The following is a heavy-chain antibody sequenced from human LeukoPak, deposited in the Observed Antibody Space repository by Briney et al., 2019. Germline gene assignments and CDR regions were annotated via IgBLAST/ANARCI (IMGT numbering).Heavy chain of an antibody. CDR3: ARYQGSVTVVTPSPLDY. CDR2: ISSSGSTI. CDR1: GFTFSDYY. J-gene: IGHJ4*02. V-gene: IGHV3-11*01. D-gene: IGHD4-23*01. Sequence: AGSLRLSCAASGFTFSDYYMSWIRQAPGKRLEWISYISSSGSTIYYADSVKGRFTITRDNAKNSLYLQMNSLRAEDTAVYYCARYQGSVTVVTPSPLDYWGQGTLVTVSS.